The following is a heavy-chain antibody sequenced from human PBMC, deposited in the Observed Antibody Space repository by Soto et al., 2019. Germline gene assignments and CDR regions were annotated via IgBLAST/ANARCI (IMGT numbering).Heavy chain of an antibody. J-gene: IGHJ1*01. CDR1: GGSISSGDYY. V-gene: IGHV4-31*03. Sequence: SETLSLTCTVSGGSISSGDYYWSWIRQLPGKGLEWIGYIYYSGTTFHKPSLKSRVSISVDTSKNLISLKLNSMNAADTTVYYCARTSGDYGLSKYFQHWGQGTLVTVSS. CDR3: ARTSGDYGLSKYFQH. D-gene: IGHD4-17*01. CDR2: IYYSGTT.